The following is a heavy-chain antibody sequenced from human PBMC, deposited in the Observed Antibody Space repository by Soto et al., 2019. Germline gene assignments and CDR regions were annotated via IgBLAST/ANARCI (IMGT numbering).Heavy chain of an antibody. V-gene: IGHV5-51*01. Sequence: PGESLKISCQGSGYSFTSYWIGWVRQMPGKGLEWMGTIYPGDSDTRYSPSFQGQVTISADKSISTAYLQWSSLKASDTAMYYCARQYYDFWSGPGYWGQGTLVTVSS. CDR3: ARQYYDFWSGPGY. D-gene: IGHD3-3*01. CDR2: IYPGDSDT. CDR1: GYSFTSYW. J-gene: IGHJ4*02.